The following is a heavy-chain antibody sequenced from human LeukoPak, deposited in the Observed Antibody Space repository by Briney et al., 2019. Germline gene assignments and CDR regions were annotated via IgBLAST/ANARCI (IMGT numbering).Heavy chain of an antibody. CDR2: IYYSGST. CDR3: ARAPLVPGSYYIWFDP. CDR1: GGSISSHY. J-gene: IGHJ5*02. V-gene: IGHV4-59*11. D-gene: IGHD3-10*01. Sequence: SETLSLTCTVSGGSISSHYWSWIRQPPGKGLEWIGYIYYSGSTNYNPSLKSRVTISVDTSKNQFSLKLSSVTAADTAVYYCARAPLVPGSYYIWFDPWGQGTLVTVSS.